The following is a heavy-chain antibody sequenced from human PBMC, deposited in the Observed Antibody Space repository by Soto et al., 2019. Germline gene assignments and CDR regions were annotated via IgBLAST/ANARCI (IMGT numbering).Heavy chain of an antibody. D-gene: IGHD2-2*02. CDR3: ARSFGAYCTSTTCYTDCFDP. CDR1: GYSFTSYW. J-gene: IGHJ5*01. V-gene: IGHV5-51*01. Sequence: GEPLKISYKGSGYSFTSYWIGWVRQMPGKGLECMGIIYPGDSDTRYSPSFQGQVTISADKSISTAYLQWNSLKASDTAIYYCARSFGAYCTSTTCYTDCFDPWGQGTLVTVSS. CDR2: IYPGDSDT.